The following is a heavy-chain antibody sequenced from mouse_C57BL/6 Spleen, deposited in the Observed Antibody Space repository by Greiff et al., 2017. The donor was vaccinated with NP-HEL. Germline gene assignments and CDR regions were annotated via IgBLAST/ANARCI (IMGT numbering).Heavy chain of an antibody. CDR1: GFTFSSYG. J-gene: IGHJ4*01. V-gene: IGHV5-6*01. CDR3: ARHTGSSPYYYAMDY. CDR2: ISSGGSYT. D-gene: IGHD1-1*01. Sequence: EVQGVESGGDLVKPGGSLKLSCAASGFTFSSYGMSWVRQTPDKRLEWVATISSGGSYTYYPDSVKGRFTISRDNAKNTLYLQMSSLKSEDTAMYYCARHTGSSPYYYAMDYWGQGTSVTVSS.